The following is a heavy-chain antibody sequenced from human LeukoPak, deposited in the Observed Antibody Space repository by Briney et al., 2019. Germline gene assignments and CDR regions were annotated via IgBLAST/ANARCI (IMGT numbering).Heavy chain of an antibody. CDR2: ISAYNGNT. CDR1: GYIFTSYG. V-gene: IGHV1-18*01. Sequence: ASVKVSCKASGYIFTSYGISWVRQAPGQGLEWMGWISAYNGNTNYAQKLQGRVTMTTDTSTSTAYMELRSLRSDDTAVYYCARDLGVVVPAAHWEYWGQGTLVTVSS. CDR3: ARDLGVVVPAAHWEY. D-gene: IGHD2-2*01. J-gene: IGHJ4*02.